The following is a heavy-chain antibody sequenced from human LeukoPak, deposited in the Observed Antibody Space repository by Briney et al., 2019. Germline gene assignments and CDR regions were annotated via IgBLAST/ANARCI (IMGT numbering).Heavy chain of an antibody. D-gene: IGHD3-16*02. V-gene: IGHV3-30*02. CDR1: GFTFSSYG. J-gene: IGHJ4*02. Sequence: PGGSLRLSCAASGFTFSSYGMHWVRQAPGKGLEWVAFIRYDGSNKYYADSVKGRFTISRDNSKNTLYLQMNSLRAEDTAVYYCARDLTFGGVIYYFDYWGQGTLVTVSS. CDR2: IRYDGSNK. CDR3: ARDLTFGGVIYYFDY.